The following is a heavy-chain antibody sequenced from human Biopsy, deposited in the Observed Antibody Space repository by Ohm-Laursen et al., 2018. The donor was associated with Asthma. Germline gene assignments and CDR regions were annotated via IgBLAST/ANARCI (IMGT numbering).Heavy chain of an antibody. Sequence: ASVKASCTTSGYTFNSAGITWVRQAPGQGLEWMGLLSVYNAKTKVAQKLPDRVTMITDTSTSTAYMEMRSLRSDDTAVYFRARAVDYSHYYGIDVWGQGTTVTVS. CDR2: LSVYNAKT. V-gene: IGHV1-18*01. D-gene: IGHD3-10*01. CDR3: ARAVDYSHYYGIDV. CDR1: GYTFNSAG. J-gene: IGHJ6*02.